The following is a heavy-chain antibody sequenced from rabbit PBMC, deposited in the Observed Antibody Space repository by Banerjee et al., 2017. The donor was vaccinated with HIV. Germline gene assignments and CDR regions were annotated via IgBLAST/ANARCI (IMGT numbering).Heavy chain of an antibody. V-gene: IGHV1S40*01. Sequence: QSLEESGGGLVQPEGSLTLTCKASGFDFSSTYYMCWVRQAPGKGLEWIGYIDPVFGNTYYASWVNGRFTISKASSTTVTLQMTSLTAADTATYFCARGATYGGAGYELWGQGTLVTVS. D-gene: IGHD6-1*01. CDR3: ARGATYGGAGYEL. J-gene: IGHJ3*01. CDR1: GFDFSSTYY. CDR2: IDPVFGNT.